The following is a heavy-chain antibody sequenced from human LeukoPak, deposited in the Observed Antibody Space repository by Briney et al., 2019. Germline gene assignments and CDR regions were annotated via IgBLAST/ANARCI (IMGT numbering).Heavy chain of an antibody. CDR2: IYYSGST. V-gene: IGHV4-39*07. J-gene: IGHJ6*03. CDR1: GGSISNSIYY. CDR3: AREEDYYYYMDV. Sequence: PSETLSLTCTVSGGSISNSIYYWGWIRQPPGKGLEWIGSIYYSGSTYYNPSLKSRVTISVDTPKNQFSLKLSSVTAADTAVYYCAREEDYYYYMDVWGKGTTVTVSS.